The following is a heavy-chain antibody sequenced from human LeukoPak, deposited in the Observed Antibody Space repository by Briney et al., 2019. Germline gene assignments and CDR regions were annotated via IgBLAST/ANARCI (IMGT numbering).Heavy chain of an antibody. CDR3: ARDLRTGYTYGYPLDY. CDR1: GFTFSSSW. J-gene: IGHJ4*02. Sequence: GGSLRLSCAASGFTFSSSWMTWVRQAPGKGLEWVANINQDGSLKYYVDSVKGRFTISRDNAKNSLYLQMNSLRAEDTAFYYCARDLRTGYTYGYPLDYWGQGTLVTVSS. CDR2: INQDGSLK. V-gene: IGHV3-7*01. D-gene: IGHD5-18*01.